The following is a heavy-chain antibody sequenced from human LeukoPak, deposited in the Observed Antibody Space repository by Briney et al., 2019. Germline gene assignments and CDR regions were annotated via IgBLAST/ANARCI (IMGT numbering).Heavy chain of an antibody. CDR3: ARETPYSSSWTAFDY. D-gene: IGHD6-13*01. Sequence: GGSLRLSCAASGFTFSTYNMNWVRQAPGKGLEWVSYISISTTTIYYADSVTGRFTISRDNVKNSLFLQMNSLRAEDTAVYYCARETPYSSSWTAFDYWGQGTLVTVSS. J-gene: IGHJ4*02. CDR2: ISISTTTI. V-gene: IGHV3-48*01. CDR1: GFTFSTYN.